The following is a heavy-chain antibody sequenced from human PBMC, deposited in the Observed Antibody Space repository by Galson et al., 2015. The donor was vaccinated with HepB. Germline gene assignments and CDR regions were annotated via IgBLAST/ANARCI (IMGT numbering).Heavy chain of an antibody. V-gene: IGHV3-7*01. D-gene: IGHD3-3*01. CDR3: ARDLLEWPAPIDR. Sequence: SLRLSCAASRFTFSTYWMTWVRQAPGKGLEWVANIKQDGSEKYYVDSVKGRFTISRDNAKNSPYLQMNSLRVEDTAVYYCARDLLEWPAPIDRWGQGTLVTVSS. CDR2: IKQDGSEK. J-gene: IGHJ5*02. CDR1: RFTFSTYW.